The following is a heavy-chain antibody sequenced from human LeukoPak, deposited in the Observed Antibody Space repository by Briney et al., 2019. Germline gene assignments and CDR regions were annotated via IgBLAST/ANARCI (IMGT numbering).Heavy chain of an antibody. J-gene: IGHJ4*02. Sequence: SETLSLTCAVYVGSFSGYYWIWIRQPPGKGLEWIGEINHSGSTNYNPSLKSRVTISVDTSKNQFSLKLSSVTAADTAVYYCARDSGGADRNWHFDYWGQGTVVTVSS. V-gene: IGHV4-34*01. D-gene: IGHD3-10*01. CDR2: INHSGST. CDR1: VGSFSGYY. CDR3: ARDSGGADRNWHFDY.